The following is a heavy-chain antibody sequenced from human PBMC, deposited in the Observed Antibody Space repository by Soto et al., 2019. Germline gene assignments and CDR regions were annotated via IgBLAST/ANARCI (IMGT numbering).Heavy chain of an antibody. CDR2: VYHTGTA. CDR3: ARTGFGTGWCFDY. J-gene: IGHJ4*02. V-gene: IGHV4-38-2*01. Sequence: SETLSLTCAVSGYSITNGYYWGWIRQPAGKGLEWIGTVYHTGTAYYNPSLKSRLTISVDASNNQFSLKVSSVTAADTAVYYCARTGFGTGWCFDYWGQGSLVTVSS. CDR1: GYSITNGYY. D-gene: IGHD6-19*01.